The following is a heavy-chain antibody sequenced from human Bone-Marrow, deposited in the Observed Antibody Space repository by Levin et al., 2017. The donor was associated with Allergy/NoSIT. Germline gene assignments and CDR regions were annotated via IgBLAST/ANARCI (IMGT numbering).Heavy chain of an antibody. CDR1: GGIFSTYV. D-gene: IGHD3/OR15-3a*01. V-gene: IGHV1-69*06. CDR2: IVPIFGTT. CDR3: AGSSSGTGHFDS. J-gene: IGHJ4*02. Sequence: SVKVSCKASGGIFSTYVISWVRQAPGQGLEWVGGIVPIFGTTHNAQKLQGRITITADKSTSTAYMELRGLGSEDTAVYYYAGSSSGTGHFDSWGQGTLVTVSS.